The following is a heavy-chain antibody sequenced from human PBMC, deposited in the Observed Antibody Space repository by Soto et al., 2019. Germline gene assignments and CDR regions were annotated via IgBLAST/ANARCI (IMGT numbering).Heavy chain of an antibody. Sequence: GGSLRLSCVASGFTFSGYGMHWVRQAPGKGLECVAVMSNDGSNKYYADSVKGRFTISRDNSKNMLYLQMNSLRTEDTAVYYCAKGSSSVYYYYYGIDVWGQGTTVTVSS. D-gene: IGHD6-6*01. J-gene: IGHJ6*02. CDR3: AKGSSSVYYYYYGIDV. CDR1: GFTFSGYG. CDR2: MSNDGSNK. V-gene: IGHV3-30*18.